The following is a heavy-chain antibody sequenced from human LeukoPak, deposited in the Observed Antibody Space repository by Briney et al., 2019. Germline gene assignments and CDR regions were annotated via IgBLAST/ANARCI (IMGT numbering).Heavy chain of an antibody. D-gene: IGHD3-10*01. CDR1: GYTFTSYG. Sequence: GASVKVSCKASGYTFTSYGISWVRQAPGQGLEWMGWISAYNGNTNYAQKLQGRVTMTTDTSTSTAYMELRSLRSDDTAVYYCAREWGHYGSGSYYNVGDYFDYWGQGTLVTVSS. J-gene: IGHJ4*02. V-gene: IGHV1-18*01. CDR2: ISAYNGNT. CDR3: AREWGHYGSGSYYNVGDYFDY.